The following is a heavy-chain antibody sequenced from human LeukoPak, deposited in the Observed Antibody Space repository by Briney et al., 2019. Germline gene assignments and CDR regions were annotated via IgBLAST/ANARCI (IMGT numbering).Heavy chain of an antibody. V-gene: IGHV1-46*01. J-gene: IGHJ4*02. D-gene: IGHD5-24*01. CDR1: GYTFTSYY. CDR2: INPNSGSI. Sequence: ASVKVSCKASGYTFTSYYMHWVRQAPGQGLAWMGIINPNSGSISYAHKFQGRVTMTRDTSTSTVYMELSSLRSEDTAVYYCARDGEMTTKLYYFDCWGQGTLVTVSS. CDR3: ARDGEMTTKLYYFDC.